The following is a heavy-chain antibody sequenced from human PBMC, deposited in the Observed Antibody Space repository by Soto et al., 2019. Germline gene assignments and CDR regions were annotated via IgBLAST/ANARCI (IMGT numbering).Heavy chain of an antibody. D-gene: IGHD3-3*01. CDR1: GGSISSYY. CDR2: IYYSGST. CDR3: ARSLDFPGRIAF. V-gene: IGHV4-59*01. Sequence: SETLSLTCTVSGGSISSYYWSWIRQPPGKGLEWIGYIYYSGSTNYNPSLKSRVTISVDTSKNQFSLKLSSVTAADTAVYYCARSLDFPGRIAFWGQGTTVPVSS. J-gene: IGHJ6*02.